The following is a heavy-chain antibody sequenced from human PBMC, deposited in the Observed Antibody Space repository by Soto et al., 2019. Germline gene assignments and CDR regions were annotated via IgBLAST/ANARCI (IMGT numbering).Heavy chain of an antibody. J-gene: IGHJ5*02. CDR3: ARDQFEYSGYVGTFDP. D-gene: IGHD5-12*01. CDR2: IHHSGTT. V-gene: IGHV4-59*12. Sequence: SETLSLTCDVTGGSLTNYYWSWIRQSPGKGLEWIGNIHHSGTTKYNPSLKSRVTISVDTSKNHFSLNLSSVTAADTAVYFCARDQFEYSGYVGTFDPWGQGTLVTVS. CDR1: GGSLTNYY.